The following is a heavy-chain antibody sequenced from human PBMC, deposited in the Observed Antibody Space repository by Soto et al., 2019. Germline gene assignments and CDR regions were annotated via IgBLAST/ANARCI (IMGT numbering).Heavy chain of an antibody. CDR2: INIDGSST. V-gene: IGHV3-74*01. D-gene: IGHD5-12*01. CDR1: GFTLSSYW. J-gene: IGHJ4*02. CDR3: ARSRDGYNFVGDC. Sequence: EVQLVESGGGLVQPGGSLRLSCAASGFTLSSYWMHWVRQAPGKGLVWVSRINIDGSSTSYADSVKGRFTISRDKAKNTLYLQVNSLRAEDTAVYYCARSRDGYNFVGDCWGQGTLVTVSS.